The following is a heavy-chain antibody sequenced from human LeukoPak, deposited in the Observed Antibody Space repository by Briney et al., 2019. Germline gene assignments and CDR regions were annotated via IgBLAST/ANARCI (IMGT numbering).Heavy chain of an antibody. Sequence: SETLSLTCTVSGASIRSGDYYWSWLRQPPGKGLEWIGYIYDSGSTYYNPSLKSRITISVDTSENRFSLKLSSVTATDTAVYYCARDCSGGSCCGAFDIWGQGTMVTVSS. CDR2: IYDSGST. V-gene: IGHV4-30-4*01. J-gene: IGHJ3*02. D-gene: IGHD2-15*01. CDR1: GASIRSGDYY. CDR3: ARDCSGGSCCGAFDI.